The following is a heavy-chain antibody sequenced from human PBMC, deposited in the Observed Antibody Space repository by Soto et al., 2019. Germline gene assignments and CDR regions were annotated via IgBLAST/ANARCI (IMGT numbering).Heavy chain of an antibody. D-gene: IGHD3-9*01. Sequence: PSETLSLTCNVSGASMRSYSWTWMRLSPGQGLEWIGDIFYSGSSNLNPSLRSRLSISIDTSKNKFSLMLKSVTAADTAVYYCARDLRCCGLDVWGQGTTVTVSS. CDR2: IFYSGSS. V-gene: IGHV4-59*01. CDR3: ARDLRCCGLDV. J-gene: IGHJ6*02. CDR1: GASMRSYS.